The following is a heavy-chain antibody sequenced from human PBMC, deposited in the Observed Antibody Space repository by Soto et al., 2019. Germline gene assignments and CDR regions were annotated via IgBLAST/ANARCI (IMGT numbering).Heavy chain of an antibody. V-gene: IGHV4-39*01. D-gene: IGHD5-12*01. CDR2: IYYSGST. CDR1: GGSISSSSYY. J-gene: IGHJ4*02. CDR3: ARLARTQTDIVATTYFDY. Sequence: SETLSLTCTVSGGSISSSSYYWGWIRQPPGKGLEWIGSIYYSGSTYYNPSLKSRVTISVDTSKNQFSLKLSSVTAADTAVYYCARLARTQTDIVATTYFDYWGQGTLVTVSS.